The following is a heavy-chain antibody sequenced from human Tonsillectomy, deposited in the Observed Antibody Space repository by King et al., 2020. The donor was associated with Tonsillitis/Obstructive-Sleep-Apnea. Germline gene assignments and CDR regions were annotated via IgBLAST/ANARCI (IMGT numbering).Heavy chain of an antibody. J-gene: IGHJ2*01. CDR3: AXXSXXXXXXXXYSXPYWYFXL. CDR1: GYSFTSYW. D-gene: IGHD2-21*02. CDR2: IDPSDSYT. Sequence: EVQLVEXXAEVKKPGESLRISCKGSGYSFTSYWISWVRQMPGKGLEWMGRIDPSDSYTNYSPSFQGYVTISADKSITTAYLQWSSLKASDTAMYYCAXXSXXXXXXXXYSXPYWYFXLWGRGTLVTVSS. V-gene: IGHV5-10-1*03.